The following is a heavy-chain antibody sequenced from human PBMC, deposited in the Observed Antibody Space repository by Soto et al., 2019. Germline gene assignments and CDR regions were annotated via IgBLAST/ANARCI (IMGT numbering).Heavy chain of an antibody. D-gene: IGHD1-1*01. CDR2: IYSSGST. Sequence: QVQLQESGPGLVKPSETLSLTATVSGASVSNTGFYWSWIRQPPGKGLEWIGYIYSSGSTTYNSSLNSRVPISLDTFKIQVSLTLTSATAADTAMYYCARTTASRSLDVWGHGTMVSASS. CDR1: GASVSNTGFY. CDR3: ARTTASRSLDV. J-gene: IGHJ3*01. V-gene: IGHV4-61*08.